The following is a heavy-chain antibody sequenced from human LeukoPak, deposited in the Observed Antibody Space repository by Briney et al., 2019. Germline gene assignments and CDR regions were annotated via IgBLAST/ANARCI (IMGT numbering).Heavy chain of an antibody. CDR3: ARSYYYDSSGSYYFDY. D-gene: IGHD3-22*01. V-gene: IGHV3-23*01. J-gene: IGHJ4*02. Sequence: GGSLRLSCAASGFTFSSYAMSWVRQAPGKGLEWVSAISGSGGSTFYADSVKGRFTISRDNSKNTLYLQMNSLRAEDTAVYYCARSYYYDSSGSYYFDYWGQGTLVTVSS. CDR2: ISGSGGST. CDR1: GFTFSSYA.